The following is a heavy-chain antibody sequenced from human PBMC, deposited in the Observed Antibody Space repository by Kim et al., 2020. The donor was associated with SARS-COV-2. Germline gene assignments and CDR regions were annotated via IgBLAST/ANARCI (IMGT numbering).Heavy chain of an antibody. CDR2: IYYSGST. V-gene: IGHV4-31*03. D-gene: IGHD2-21*02. Sequence: SETLSLTCTVSGGSISSGGYYWSWIRQHPGKGLEWIGYIYYSGSTYYNPSLKSRVTISVDTSKNQFSLKLSSVTAADTAVYYCARRPDTYCGGDCYNGAFDYWGQGTLVTVSS. CDR1: GGSISSGGYY. J-gene: IGHJ4*02. CDR3: ARRPDTYCGGDCYNGAFDY.